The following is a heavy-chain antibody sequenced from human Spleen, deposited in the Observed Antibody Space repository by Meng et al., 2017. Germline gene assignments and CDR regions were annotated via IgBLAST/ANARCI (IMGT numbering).Heavy chain of an antibody. D-gene: IGHD3-22*01. CDR3: ASASLNYYDSSGYLY. Sequence: GESLKISCAASGFTFSSYGMHWVRQAPGKGLEWVAVIWYDGSNKYYADSVKGRFTISRDNSKNTLYLQMNSLRAEDTAVYYCASASLNYYDSSGYLYWGQGTLVTSPQ. V-gene: IGHV3-33*01. J-gene: IGHJ4*02. CDR1: GFTFSSYG. CDR2: IWYDGSNK.